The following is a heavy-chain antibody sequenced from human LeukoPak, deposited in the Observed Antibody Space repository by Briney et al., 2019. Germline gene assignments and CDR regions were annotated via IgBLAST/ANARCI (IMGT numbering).Heavy chain of an antibody. J-gene: IGHJ3*02. CDR2: INHSGST. Sequence: SETLSLTCAVYGGSFSGYYWGWIRQPPGKGLEWIGEINHSGSTNYNPSLKSRVTISVDTSKNQFSLKLSSVTAADTAVYYCARDPGYCSGGSCYGHDAFDIWGQGTMVPVSS. CDR1: GGSFSGYY. CDR3: ARDPGYCSGGSCYGHDAFDI. D-gene: IGHD2-15*01. V-gene: IGHV4-34*01.